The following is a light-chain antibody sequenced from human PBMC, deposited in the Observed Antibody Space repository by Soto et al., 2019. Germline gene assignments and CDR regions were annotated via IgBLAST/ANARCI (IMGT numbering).Light chain of an antibody. Sequence: EIVLTQSPGTLSLSPRERATLSCRASQSVSSSYLAWYQQKPGQAPRLLIYGASSRATGIPDRFSGSGSGTDFPLTISRLEPEDFAVYSCQQYGSSPYTFGQGTKLEIK. CDR2: GAS. J-gene: IGKJ2*01. V-gene: IGKV3-20*01. CDR3: QQYGSSPYT. CDR1: QSVSSSY.